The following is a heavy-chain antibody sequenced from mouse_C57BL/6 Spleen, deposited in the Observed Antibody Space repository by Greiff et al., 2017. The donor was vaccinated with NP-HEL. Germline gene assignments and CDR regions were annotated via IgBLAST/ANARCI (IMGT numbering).Heavy chain of an antibody. V-gene: IGHV3-6*01. D-gene: IGHD2-3*01. Sequence: VQLKESGPGLVKPSQSLSLTCSVTGYSITSGYYWNWIRQFPGNKLEWMGYISYDGSNNYNPSLKNRISITRDTSKNQFFLKLNSVTTEDTATYYCARGYDGYPYWYFDVWGTGTTVTVSS. CDR2: ISYDGSN. J-gene: IGHJ1*03. CDR1: GYSITSGYY. CDR3: ARGYDGYPYWYFDV.